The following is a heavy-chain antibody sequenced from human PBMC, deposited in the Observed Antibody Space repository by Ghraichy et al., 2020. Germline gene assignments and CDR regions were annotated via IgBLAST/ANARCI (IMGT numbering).Heavy chain of an antibody. J-gene: IGHJ2*01. CDR1: GYTFTSYG. Sequence: ASVKVSCKASGYTFTSYGISWVRQAPGQGLEWMGWISAYNGNTNYAQKLQGRVTMTTDTSTSTAYMELRSLRSDDTAVYYCARDKGSPWFGVVMTPGGRWYFDLWGRGTLVTVSS. CDR3: ARDKGSPWFGVVMTPGGRWYFDL. V-gene: IGHV1-18*01. CDR2: ISAYNGNT. D-gene: IGHD3-3*01.